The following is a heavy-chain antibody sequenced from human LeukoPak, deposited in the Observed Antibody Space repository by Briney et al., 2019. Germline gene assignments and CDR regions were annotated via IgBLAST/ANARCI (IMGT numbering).Heavy chain of an antibody. CDR3: AKHRCSSTSCYEDY. V-gene: IGHV3-53*01. D-gene: IGHD2-2*01. CDR1: GFTVSSNY. CDR2: IYSGGST. Sequence: GGSLRLSCAASGFTVSSNYMSWVRQAPGKGLEWVSVIYSGGSTYYADSVKGRFTISRDNSKNTLYLQMNSLRAEDTAVYYCAKHRCSSTSCYEDYWGQGTLVTVSS. J-gene: IGHJ4*02.